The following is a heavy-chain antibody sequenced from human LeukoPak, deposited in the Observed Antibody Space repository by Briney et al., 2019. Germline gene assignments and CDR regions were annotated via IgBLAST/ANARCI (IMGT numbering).Heavy chain of an antibody. J-gene: IGHJ4*02. CDR2: IKSDGSST. Sequence: QPGGSLRLSCAASGFTFSSYWMHWLPQAPGKGLVWVSRIKSDGSSTSYADSVKGRFTISRDNAKNTLYMQMNSLKAEDTAVYYCARESSVGAHKAFDYWGQGTLVTVSS. V-gene: IGHV3-74*01. CDR3: ARESSVGAHKAFDY. CDR1: GFTFSSYW. D-gene: IGHD1-26*01.